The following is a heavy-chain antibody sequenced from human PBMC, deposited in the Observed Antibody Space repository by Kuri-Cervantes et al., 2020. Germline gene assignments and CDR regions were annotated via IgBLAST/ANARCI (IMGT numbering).Heavy chain of an antibody. CDR1: GFTFDDYA. D-gene: IGHD2-15*01. CDR3: ARGATRCSGGSCFILFY. J-gene: IGHJ4*02. Sequence: GGSLRLSCAASGFTFDDYALHWVRRAPGKGLEWVSGISWNSGSIGYADSVKGRFTISRDNAKNSLYLQMDSLRAEDTAVYYCARGATRCSGGSCFILFYWGQGTLVTVSS. V-gene: IGHV3-9*01. CDR2: ISWNSGSI.